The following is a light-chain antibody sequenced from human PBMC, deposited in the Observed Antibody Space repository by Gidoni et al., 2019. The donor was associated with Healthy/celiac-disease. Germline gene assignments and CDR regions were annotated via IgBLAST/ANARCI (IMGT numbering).Light chain of an antibody. CDR1: QSISSW. CDR3: QQYNSYSRT. CDR2: KAS. J-gene: IGKJ2*01. Sequence: DIQLTQSPSTLSASVGDRVTITCRASQSISSWLDWYQQKPGKAPKLLIYKASSLESGDPSRFSGSGSGTELTLTISSLQPDDFATYYCQQYNSYSRTFGQGTKLEIK. V-gene: IGKV1-5*03.